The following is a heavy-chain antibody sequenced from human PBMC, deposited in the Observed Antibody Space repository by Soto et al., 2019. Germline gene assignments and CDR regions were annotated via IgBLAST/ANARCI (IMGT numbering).Heavy chain of an antibody. CDR1: GGTFSSYA. CDR3: ARDRGGEYQLLKAPMDV. Sequence: SVTVSCKASGGTFSSYAISWVRQAPEQGLEWMGGIIPIFGTANYAQKFQGRVTITADESTRTAYMELSSLRSEDTAVYYCARDRGGEYQLLKAPMDVWGQGTTVTVSS. J-gene: IGHJ6*02. CDR2: IIPIFGTA. D-gene: IGHD2-2*01. V-gene: IGHV1-69*13.